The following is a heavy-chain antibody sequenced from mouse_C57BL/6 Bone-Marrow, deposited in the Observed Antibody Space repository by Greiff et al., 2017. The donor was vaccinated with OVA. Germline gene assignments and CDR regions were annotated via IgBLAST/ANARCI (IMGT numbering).Heavy chain of an antibody. CDR2: INPSTGGT. CDR1: GYSFTGYY. V-gene: IGHV1-42*01. J-gene: IGHJ2*01. CDR3: ARRRGLYGSSLYFDD. Sequence: VQLQQSGPELVKPGASVKISCKASGYSFTGYYMNWVKQSPEKSLEWIGEINPSTGGTTYNQKFKAKATLTVDKSFSTAYMQLKSLTSEDSAVYYCARRRGLYGSSLYFDDWGQGTTLTVSS. D-gene: IGHD1-1*01.